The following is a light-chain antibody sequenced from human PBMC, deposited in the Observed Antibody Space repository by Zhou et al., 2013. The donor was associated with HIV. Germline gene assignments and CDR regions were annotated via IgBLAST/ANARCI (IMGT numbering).Light chain of an antibody. Sequence: DIQLTQSPSVLSASVGDRVTITCRASQGISSYLAWYQQKPGKAPNLLIYVASTLQSGVPSRFSGSGSGTEFTLTISSLQPEDFATYYCQHHKSYPPTFGRRD. J-gene: IGKJ4*01. CDR3: QHHKSYPPT. CDR2: VAS. V-gene: IGKV1-9*01. CDR1: QGISSY.